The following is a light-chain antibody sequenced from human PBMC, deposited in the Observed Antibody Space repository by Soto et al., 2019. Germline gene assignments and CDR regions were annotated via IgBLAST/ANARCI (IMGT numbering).Light chain of an antibody. V-gene: IGKV1-5*01. J-gene: IGKJ2*01. CDR2: DAS. CDR3: QQSYSTPMYT. Sequence: DIQMTQSPSTLSASVGDRVTITCRARQSISTWLAWYQQKPGKAPKLLIYDASSLQSGVPSRFSGSGSGTEFTLTISSLQPEDFATYYCQQSYSTPMYTFGQGTNLEI. CDR1: QSISTW.